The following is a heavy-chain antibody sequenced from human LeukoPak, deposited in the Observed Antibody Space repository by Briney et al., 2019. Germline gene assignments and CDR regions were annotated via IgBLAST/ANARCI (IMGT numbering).Heavy chain of an antibody. Sequence: GGSLRLSSAASGFTFSNYGMSWVRQAPGKGLEWVSRITDSAGNTYYADSVKGRFTISRDNSKNTLYLQMSSLRAEDTAVYYCTKDMYSSHPPLDNWGQGALVTVSS. CDR1: GFTFSNYG. J-gene: IGHJ4*02. D-gene: IGHD6-13*01. CDR2: ITDSAGNT. V-gene: IGHV3-23*01. CDR3: TKDMYSSHPPLDN.